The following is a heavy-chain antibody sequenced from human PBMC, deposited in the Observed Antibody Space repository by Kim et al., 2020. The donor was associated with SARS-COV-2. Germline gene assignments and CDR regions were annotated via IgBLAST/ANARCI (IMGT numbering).Heavy chain of an antibody. Sequence: TYYADSGKGRFTISKDNSKNTLYLPRNRLRAEDTAVYYCARAGIQICFDYWGQGTLVTVSS. D-gene: IGHD5-18*01. V-gene: IGHV3-53*01. J-gene: IGHJ4*02. CDR3: ARAGIQICFDY. CDR2: T.